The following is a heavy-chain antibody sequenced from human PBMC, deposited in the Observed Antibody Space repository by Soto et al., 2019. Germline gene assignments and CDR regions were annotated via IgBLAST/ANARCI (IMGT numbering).Heavy chain of an antibody. CDR3: AKDVSYGGKRPYYFDY. V-gene: IGHV3-23*01. J-gene: IGHJ4*02. CDR2: ISDSGGST. Sequence: EVQLLESGGGLVQPGGSLRLSCAASGFTFSNYAMSWVRQAPGKGLEWVSGISDSGGSTYNADSVKGRYTISRDNAKSTLYLQMNSLRAEDTAVYYCAKDVSYGGKRPYYFDYWGQGTLVPVSS. D-gene: IGHD4-17*01. CDR1: GFTFSNYA.